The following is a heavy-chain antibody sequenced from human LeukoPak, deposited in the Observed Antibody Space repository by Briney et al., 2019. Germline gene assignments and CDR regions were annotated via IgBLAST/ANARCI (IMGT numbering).Heavy chain of an antibody. CDR1: GYTFTSYY. CDR3: ARLSFYYYYGMDV. Sequence: ASVKVSFKASGYTFTSYYMHWVRQVPGQGLEWMGIINPSGGSTSYAQKFQGRVTMTRDTSTSTVYMELSSLRSEDTAVYYCARLSFYYYYGMDVWGQGTTVTVSS. J-gene: IGHJ6*02. D-gene: IGHD1-26*01. V-gene: IGHV1-46*01. CDR2: INPSGGST.